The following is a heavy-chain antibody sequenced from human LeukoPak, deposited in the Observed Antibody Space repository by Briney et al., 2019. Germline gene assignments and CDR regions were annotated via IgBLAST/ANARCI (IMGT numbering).Heavy chain of an antibody. J-gene: IGHJ3*01. V-gene: IGHV1-8*01. Sequence: ASVKVSCMGPGYSSFSYDINWGRQAPGQGLEWMGWVSPSTGKTGFLPRFQGRITITTNTPIETAYMELRSLTSDDTAVYFCARPVHSGGVPDPFDVWGQGAMVTVSS. CDR2: VSPSTGKT. CDR3: ARPVHSGGVPDPFDV. CDR1: GYSSFSYD. D-gene: IGHD2-15*01.